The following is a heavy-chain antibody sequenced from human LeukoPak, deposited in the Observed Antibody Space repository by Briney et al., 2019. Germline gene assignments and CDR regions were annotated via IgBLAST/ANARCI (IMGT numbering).Heavy chain of an antibody. V-gene: IGHV7-4-1*02. Sequence: GASVKVSCKASGYTFTSYAMNWVRQAPGQGLEWMGWINTNTGNPTYAQDFTGRFAFSLDTSVTTTYLQISSLKAEDTAVYYCARVGKYSGSYPDYWGQGTLVTVSS. CDR2: INTNTGNP. CDR1: GYTFTSYA. D-gene: IGHD1-26*01. CDR3: ARVGKYSGSYPDY. J-gene: IGHJ4*02.